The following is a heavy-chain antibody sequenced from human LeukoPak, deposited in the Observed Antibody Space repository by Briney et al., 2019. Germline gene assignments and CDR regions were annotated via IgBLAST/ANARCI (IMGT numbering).Heavy chain of an antibody. CDR2: INPNSGGT. D-gene: IGHD1-1*01. J-gene: IGHJ4*02. Sequence: ASVKVSCKASGYTFTGYYMHWVRQAPGQGLEWMGRINPNSGGTNYAQKFQGRVTMTRDTSTSTVYMELSSLRSEDTAVYYCARVNELTGLDYWGQGTLVTVSS. V-gene: IGHV1-2*06. CDR1: GYTFTGYY. CDR3: ARVNELTGLDY.